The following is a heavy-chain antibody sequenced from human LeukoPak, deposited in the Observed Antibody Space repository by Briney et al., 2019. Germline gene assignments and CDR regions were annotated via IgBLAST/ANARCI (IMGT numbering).Heavy chain of an antibody. Sequence: SETLSLTCTVSGGSISSGFYYWSWIRQPAGKGLEWIGRIYTSGSTNYNPSLKSRVSTSVDTSKNQFSLKLSSVTAADTAVYYSARGKYYYGSGTYYTRSYDWYFDLWGRGTLVTVSS. CDR2: IYTSGST. D-gene: IGHD3-10*01. J-gene: IGHJ2*01. CDR1: GGSISSGFYY. V-gene: IGHV4-61*02. CDR3: ARGKYYYGSGTYYTRSYDWYFDL.